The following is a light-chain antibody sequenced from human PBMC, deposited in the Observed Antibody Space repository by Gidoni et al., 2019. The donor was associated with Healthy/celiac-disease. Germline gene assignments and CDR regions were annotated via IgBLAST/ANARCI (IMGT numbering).Light chain of an antibody. V-gene: IGLV2-14*01. Sequence: ITISCTGTSSDVGGYNYVSWYQQHPGKAPKLMIYEVSNRPSGVSNRFSGSKSGNTASLTISGLQAEDEADYYCSSYTSSSIWVFGGGTKLTVL. J-gene: IGLJ2*01. CDR3: SSYTSSSIWV. CDR2: EVS. CDR1: SSDVGGYNY.